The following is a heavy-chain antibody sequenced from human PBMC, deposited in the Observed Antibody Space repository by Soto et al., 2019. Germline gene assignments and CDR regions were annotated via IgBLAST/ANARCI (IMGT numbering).Heavy chain of an antibody. D-gene: IGHD3-3*01. CDR2: IYYSGST. V-gene: IGHV4-61*01. CDR3: ARELRFLEWLSDTDYYYYGMDV. J-gene: IGHJ6*02. Sequence: SETLSLTCTVSGGSVSSGSYYWSWIRQPPGKGLERIGYIYYSGSTNYNPSLKSRVTISVDTSKKQFSLKLSSVTAADTAVYYCARELRFLEWLSDTDYYYYGMDVWGQGTTVTVSS. CDR1: GGSVSSGSYY.